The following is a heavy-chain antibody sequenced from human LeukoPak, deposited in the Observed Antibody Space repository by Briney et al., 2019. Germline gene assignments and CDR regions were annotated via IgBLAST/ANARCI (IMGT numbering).Heavy chain of an antibody. CDR3: ARVPPWATTAYDDDAFDI. CDR1: GNTFTSYG. D-gene: IGHD5-12*01. V-gene: IGHV1-18*01. CDR2: ISAYNGNT. J-gene: IGHJ3*02. Sequence: ASVKVSCKASGNTFTSYGISWVRQAPGQGLEWMGWISAYNGNTNYAQKLQGRVTMTTDTSTSTAYMELRSLRSDDTAVYYCARVPPWATTAYDDDAFDIWGQGTMVTVSS.